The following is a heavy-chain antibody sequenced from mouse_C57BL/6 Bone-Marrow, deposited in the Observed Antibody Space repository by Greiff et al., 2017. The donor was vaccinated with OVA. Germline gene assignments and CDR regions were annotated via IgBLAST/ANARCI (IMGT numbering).Heavy chain of an antibody. CDR3: ARADDFPFAY. D-gene: IGHD2-4*01. J-gene: IGHJ3*01. V-gene: IGHV1-63*01. CDR2: IYPGGGYT. Sequence: QVQLKQSGAELVRPGTSVTISCKASGYTFTNYWIGWAKQRPGHGLEWIGDIYPGGGYTNYNEKFKGKATLTADKSSSTAYMQFSSLTSEDSTIYYCARADDFPFAYWGQGTLVTVSA. CDR1: GYTFTNYW.